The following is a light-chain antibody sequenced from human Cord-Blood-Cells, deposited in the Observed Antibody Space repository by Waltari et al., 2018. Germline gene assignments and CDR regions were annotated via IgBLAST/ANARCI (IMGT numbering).Light chain of an antibody. CDR3: QQSYSTLT. J-gene: IGKJ4*01. CDR1: QSISSY. CDR2: AAS. Sequence: DIQMTQSPSSLSASVGDRVTITCRASQSISSYLNWYQQKPGKAPTLLVYAASSLQSGVPSRFSGSGSGTDFTLTSSSLQPEDFATYYCQQSYSTLTFGGGTKVEIK. V-gene: IGKV1-39*01.